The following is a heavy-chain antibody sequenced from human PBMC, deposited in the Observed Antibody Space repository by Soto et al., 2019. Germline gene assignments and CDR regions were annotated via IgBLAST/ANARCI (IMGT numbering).Heavy chain of an antibody. V-gene: IGHV3-33*01. D-gene: IGHD3-3*01. CDR3: ARDADGDTIFGVVIIPSYGMDV. CDR2: IWYDGSNK. Sequence: GAVRLSCAASGFTFSSYGMHWVRQAPGKGLEWVAVIWYDGSNKYYADSVKGRFTISRDNSKNTLYLQMNSLRAEDTAVYYCARDADGDTIFGVVIIPSYGMDVWGQGTTVTVSS. CDR1: GFTFSSYG. J-gene: IGHJ6*02.